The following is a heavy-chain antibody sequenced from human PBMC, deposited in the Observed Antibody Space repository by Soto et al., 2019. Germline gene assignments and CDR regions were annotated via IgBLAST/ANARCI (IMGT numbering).Heavy chain of an antibody. CDR2: IGTAGDT. D-gene: IGHD6-25*01. J-gene: IGHJ6*01. V-gene: IGHV3-13*01. CDR1: GFTFSSYD. CDR3: ASSHTQRHYGMDV. Sequence: GGSLRLSCAASGFTFSSYDMHWVRQATGKGLEWVSIIGTAGDTYYPGSVKGRFTISRENAKNSFYLQMNTLRAEDTAVYYCASSHTQRHYGMDVWGQGTTVTVSS.